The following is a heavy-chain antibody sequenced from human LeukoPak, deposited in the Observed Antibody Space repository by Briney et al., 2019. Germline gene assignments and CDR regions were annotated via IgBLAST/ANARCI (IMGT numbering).Heavy chain of an antibody. V-gene: IGHV4-39*01. Sequence: SETLSLTCTVSGGSISSSSYSWGWIRQPPGRGLEWIGSIYYSGSTYYNPSLKSRVTISVDTSKNQFSLKLSSVTAADTAVYYCARQRVVPAATFTRYYYGMDVWGQGTTVTVSS. CDR1: GGSISSSSYS. J-gene: IGHJ6*02. CDR2: IYYSGST. D-gene: IGHD2-2*01. CDR3: ARQRVVPAATFTRYYYGMDV.